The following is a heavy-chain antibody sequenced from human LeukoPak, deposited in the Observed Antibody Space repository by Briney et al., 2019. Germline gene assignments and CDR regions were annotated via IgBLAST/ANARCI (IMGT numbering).Heavy chain of an antibody. Sequence: SETLSLTCTVSGGSISSHYWSWIRQPPGKGLEWIGYIHHSGSTNYNPSLKSRVTISVDTSKNQFSLKLSSVTAADTAVYYCARTDYALAVAGQYYFDYWGQGTLVTVSS. D-gene: IGHD6-19*01. CDR3: ARTDYALAVAGQYYFDY. CDR2: IHHSGST. CDR1: GGSISSHY. V-gene: IGHV4-59*11. J-gene: IGHJ4*02.